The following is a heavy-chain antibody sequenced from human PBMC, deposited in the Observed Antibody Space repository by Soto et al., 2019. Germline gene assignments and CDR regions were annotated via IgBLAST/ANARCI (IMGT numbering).Heavy chain of an antibody. CDR3: SASYGSGYRAFDY. Sequence: QVQLVQSGTEVKKPGSSVKVSCKASGDTFSFYTINWVRQAPGLGLEWVGRINPIVSMSNYAQKFQGRVSMTTDKXTXXAXMXLXXXXXXXTAMYFCSASYGSGYRAFDYWGQGALVIVSS. D-gene: IGHD3-10*01. J-gene: IGHJ4*02. CDR2: INPIVSMS. CDR1: GDTFSFYT. V-gene: IGHV1-69*02.